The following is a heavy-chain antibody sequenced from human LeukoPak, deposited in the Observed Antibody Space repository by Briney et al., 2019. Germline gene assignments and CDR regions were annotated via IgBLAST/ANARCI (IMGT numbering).Heavy chain of an antibody. CDR1: GYTFTGYY. D-gene: IGHD2-21*01. CDR2: ISAYNGNT. CDR3: ATDVAHNWFDP. J-gene: IGHJ5*02. V-gene: IGHV1-18*04. Sequence: ASVKVSCKASGYTFTGYYMHWVRQAPGQGLEWMGWISAYNGNTNYAQKVQGRVTMTTDTSTSTAYMELRSLRSDDTAVYYCATDVAHNWFDPWGQGTLVTVSS.